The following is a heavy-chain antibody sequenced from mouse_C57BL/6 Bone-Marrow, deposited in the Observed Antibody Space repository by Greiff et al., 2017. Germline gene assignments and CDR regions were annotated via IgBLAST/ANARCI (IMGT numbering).Heavy chain of an antibody. D-gene: IGHD1-1*01. CDR3: ASDALPYYYGSPWYFDV. V-gene: IGHV7-1*01. CDR1: GFTFSDFY. Sequence: EVHLVESGGGLVQSGRSLRLSCATSGFTFSDFYMEWVRQAPGKGLEWIAASRNKANDYTTEYRASVKGRFIVSRDTAPSILYLQMNALRAEDTAISYCASDALPYYYGSPWYFDVWGTGTTVTVSS. J-gene: IGHJ1*03. CDR2: SRNKANDYTT.